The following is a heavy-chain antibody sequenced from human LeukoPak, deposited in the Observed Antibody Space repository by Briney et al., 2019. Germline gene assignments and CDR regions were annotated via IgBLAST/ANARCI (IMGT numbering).Heavy chain of an antibody. J-gene: IGHJ4*02. CDR2: ISGSGGST. CDR1: GFTFSSYA. CDR3: ARGPYDYGEYIDY. D-gene: IGHD4-17*01. Sequence: GGSLRLSCAASGFTFSSYAMSWVRQAPGKGLEWVSAISGSGGSTYYADSVKGRFTISRDNSKNTLYLQMNSLRAEDTAIYYCARGPYDYGEYIDYWGQGTLVTVSS. V-gene: IGHV3-23*01.